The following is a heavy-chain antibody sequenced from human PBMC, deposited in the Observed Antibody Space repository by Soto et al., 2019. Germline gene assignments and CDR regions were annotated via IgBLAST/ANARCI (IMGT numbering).Heavy chain of an antibody. D-gene: IGHD1-26*01. CDR3: ARRGTEYKFGPRAFAV. CDR2: IYPSDSDT. CDR1: GYMFTAYG. V-gene: IGHV5-51*01. Sequence: EVQLVQSGAEVKKPGESLTISCQATGYMFTAYGIGWVRQMPGKGLEWMGIIYPSDSDTTYHPSMQGHVTVSVDKSVSTADVHWSSLKASDTATYYCARRGTEYKFGPRAFAVWGQGTLVTVSS. J-gene: IGHJ3*01.